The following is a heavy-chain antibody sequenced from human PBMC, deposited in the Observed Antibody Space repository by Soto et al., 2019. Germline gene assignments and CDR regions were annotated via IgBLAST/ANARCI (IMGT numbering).Heavy chain of an antibody. CDR2: IYPGDSDT. J-gene: IGHJ6*03. V-gene: IGHV5-51*01. CDR1: GYSFTSYW. Sequence: PGESLKISCKGSGYSFTSYWIGWVRQMPGKGLEWMGIIYPGDSDTRYSPSFQGQVTISADKSISTAYLQWSSLKASDTAMYYCARHRGGDCSSTSCIPASPRYMDVWGKGTTVTVSS. CDR3: ARHRGGDCSSTSCIPASPRYMDV. D-gene: IGHD2-2*01.